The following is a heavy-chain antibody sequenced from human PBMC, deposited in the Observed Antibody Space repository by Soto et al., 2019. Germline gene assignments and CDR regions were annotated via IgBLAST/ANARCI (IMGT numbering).Heavy chain of an antibody. J-gene: IGHJ4*02. CDR3: TTDLFKPPSSSWYTFPFDY. V-gene: IGHV3-15*07. CDR2: IKSKTDGGTT. Sequence: PGGSLRLSCAASGFTFSNAWRNWVRQAPGKGLEWVGRIKSKTDGGTTDYAAPVKGRFTISRDDSKNTLYLQMNSLKTEDTAVYYCTTDLFKPPSSSWYTFPFDYWGQGTLVTVSS. D-gene: IGHD6-13*01. CDR1: GFTFSNAW.